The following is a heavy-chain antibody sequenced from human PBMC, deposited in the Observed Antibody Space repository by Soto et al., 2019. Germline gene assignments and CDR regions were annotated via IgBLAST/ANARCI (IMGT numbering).Heavy chain of an antibody. CDR1: GFTFSSYA. V-gene: IGHV3-23*01. D-gene: IGHD2-15*01. CDR3: AKVDYCSGGSCFAFYYYYGMDV. J-gene: IGHJ6*02. Sequence: EVQLLESGGGLVQPGGSLRLSCAASGFTFSSYAMSWVHQAPGKGLEWVSAISGSGGSTYYADSVKGRFTISRDNSKNTLYLQMNSLRAEDTAVYYCAKVDYCSGGSCFAFYYYYGMDVWGQGTTVTVSS. CDR2: ISGSGGST.